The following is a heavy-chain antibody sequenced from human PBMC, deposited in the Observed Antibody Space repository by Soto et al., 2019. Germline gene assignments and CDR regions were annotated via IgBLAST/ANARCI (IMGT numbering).Heavy chain of an antibody. Sequence: GGSLRLSCAACGFTFSNAWINWVRQTPGKGLEWVGRVKSKTDGGTTDFAAPVKGRFAISRDDSKNMVYLEMNSLKTEDTAIYYCTTDSYITSIIVRFDYWGHGTLVTVSS. CDR2: VKSKTDGGTT. J-gene: IGHJ4*01. D-gene: IGHD3-22*01. CDR1: GFTFSNAW. V-gene: IGHV3-15*07. CDR3: TTDSYITSIIVRFDY.